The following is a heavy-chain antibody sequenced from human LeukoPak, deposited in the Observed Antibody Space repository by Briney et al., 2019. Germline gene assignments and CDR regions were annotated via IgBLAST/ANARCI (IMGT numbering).Heavy chain of an antibody. V-gene: IGHV4-4*07. CDR1: GGSLRAYY. J-gene: IGHJ4*02. CDR2: IYTSEST. CDR3: ARGYGDQGYDY. D-gene: IGHD4-17*01. Sequence: SETLSLTCTVSGGSLRAYYWSWLRQPAGKGLEWVGRIYTSESTNYNPSLKSRVIMSIDTSKNQFSLKLSSVTAADSAVYYCARGYGDQGYDYWGQGTLVTVSS.